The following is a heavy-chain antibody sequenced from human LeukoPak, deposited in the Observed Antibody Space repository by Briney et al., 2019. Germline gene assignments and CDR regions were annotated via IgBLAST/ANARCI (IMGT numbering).Heavy chain of an antibody. CDR1: GGSFSGYY. V-gene: IGHV4-34*01. D-gene: IGHD3-3*01. CDR2: INHSGST. CDR3: ARAVVNYDFWSGYSWFDP. Sequence: SETLSLTCAVYGGSFSGYYWSWIRQPPGKGLEWIGEINHSGSTNYNPSLKSRVTISVDTSKNQFSLKLSSVTAADTAVYYCARAVVNYDFWSGYSWFDPWGQGTLVTVSS. J-gene: IGHJ5*02.